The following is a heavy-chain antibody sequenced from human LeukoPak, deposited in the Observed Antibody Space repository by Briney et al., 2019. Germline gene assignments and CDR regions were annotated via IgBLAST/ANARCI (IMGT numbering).Heavy chain of an antibody. CDR1: GFSFSSYT. CDR2: MSYDGSNT. J-gene: IGHJ5*02. V-gene: IGHV3-30*01. Sequence: GGSLSLSCAASGFSFSSYTMHWVRQAPGKGLEWVAVMSYDGSNTYYADSVKGRFAISRDNSKYTLYLQMNSLRPDDTAVYYCARARSSGWSPGFDPWGQGTLVTVSS. CDR3: ARARSSGWSPGFDP. D-gene: IGHD6-19*01.